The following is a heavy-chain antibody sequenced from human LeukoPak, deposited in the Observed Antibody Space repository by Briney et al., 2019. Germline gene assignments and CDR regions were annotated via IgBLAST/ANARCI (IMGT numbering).Heavy chain of an antibody. V-gene: IGHV4-4*07. D-gene: IGHD2-15*01. CDR3: ARASYCSGGSCYNLFDY. CDR1: GGSISGYY. CDR2: IYTSGST. Sequence: PSGTLSLTCTVSGGSISGYYWSWIRQPAGKGQEWIGRIYTSGSTNYNPSLKSRVTMSVDTSKNQFSLKLSSVTAADTAVYYCARASYCSGGSCYNLFDYWGQGTLVTVSP. J-gene: IGHJ4*02.